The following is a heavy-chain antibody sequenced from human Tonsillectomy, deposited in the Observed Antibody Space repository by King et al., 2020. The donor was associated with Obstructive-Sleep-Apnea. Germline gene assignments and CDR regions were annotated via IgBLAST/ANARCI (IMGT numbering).Heavy chain of an antibody. J-gene: IGHJ4*02. CDR1: GFTFSSHW. Sequence: VQRVESGGGLVQPGGSLRLSCVASGFTFSSHWMSWVRQAPGKGLEFVANINQDGSEKNYVDSVRGRFTISRDKAEKSLYLQMNSLRADDTAVYYCARGAFWGQGTLVAVSS. CDR3: ARGAF. V-gene: IGHV3-7*01. CDR2: INQDGSEK.